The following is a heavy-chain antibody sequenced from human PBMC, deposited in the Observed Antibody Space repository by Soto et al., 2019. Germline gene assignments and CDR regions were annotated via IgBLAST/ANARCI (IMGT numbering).Heavy chain of an antibody. CDR3: AKDISGGGSSYNDY. Sequence: EVQLVESGGGLVQPGRSLRLSCAASGFTFGNYAMHWVRQAPGKGLEWVSGISWKSGSIGYADSVKGRFTISRDNAKNSLYLQMNSLRAEDTALYYCAKDISGGGSSYNDYWGQGTLVTVSS. CDR2: ISWKSGSI. V-gene: IGHV3-9*01. J-gene: IGHJ4*02. CDR1: GFTFGNYA. D-gene: IGHD2-15*01.